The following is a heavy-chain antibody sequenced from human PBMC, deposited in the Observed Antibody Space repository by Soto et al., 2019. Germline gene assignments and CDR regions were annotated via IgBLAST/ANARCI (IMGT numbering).Heavy chain of an antibody. CDR2: IGAAGET. V-gene: IGHV3-13*01. CDR3: ARGIEGYCGADSCLNFDH. J-gene: IGHJ4*02. D-gene: IGHD2-15*01. Sequence: PGGSLRLSCAASGFAFSNYDFHWVRQATGKGLEWVSSIGAAGETYYLDSVKGRFTISRENARNSFNLQMNSLTAGDTAIYFCARGIEGYCGADSCLNFDHWGPGTLVTVSS. CDR1: GFAFSNYD.